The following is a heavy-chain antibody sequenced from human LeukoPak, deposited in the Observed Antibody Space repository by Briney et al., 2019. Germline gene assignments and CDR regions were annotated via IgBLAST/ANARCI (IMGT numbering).Heavy chain of an antibody. V-gene: IGHV3-48*03. Sequence: SGGSLRLSCAASGFTFRSYEMNWVRQAPGKGLEWISYISSSGTTLYNADSVKGRFTISRDNAKNSLYLQMNSLRAEDTAVYYCARGATIFGGLNWFDPWGQGTLVTVSS. CDR1: GFTFRSYE. CDR3: ARGATIFGGLNWFDP. D-gene: IGHD3-3*01. CDR2: ISSSGTTL. J-gene: IGHJ5*02.